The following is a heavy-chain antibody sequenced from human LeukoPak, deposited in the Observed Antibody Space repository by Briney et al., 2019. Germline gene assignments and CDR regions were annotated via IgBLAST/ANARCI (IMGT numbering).Heavy chain of an antibody. J-gene: IGHJ4*02. V-gene: IGHV4-4*07. CDR3: ARASSGVTFDY. Sequence: PSEPLSLTCTVSGGPISIYYWSWIRQPARKGLEWIGRIYTSGSTNYNPSLKSRVTMSVDTYKNQFSLKLSSVTGADTAVYYCARASSGVTFDYWGQGTLVTVSS. CDR2: IYTSGST. D-gene: IGHD2-21*02. CDR1: GGPISIYY.